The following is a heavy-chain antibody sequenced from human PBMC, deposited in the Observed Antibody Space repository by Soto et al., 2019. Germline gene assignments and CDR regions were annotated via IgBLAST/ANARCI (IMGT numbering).Heavy chain of an antibody. D-gene: IGHD3-3*02. J-gene: IGHJ4*02. CDR3: ASIVVASITYYFDS. V-gene: IGHV2-5*02. Sequence: QITLKESGPTLVKPTQTLTLTCTFSGFSLTSSGVGVGWIRQPPGKALEWLTFIYWDDDKRYSPSLKSRLTITKYTSKSQVVLTLTHLDPVDTATYYCASIVVASITYYFDSWGQGTLVNVSS. CDR2: IYWDDDK. CDR1: GFSLTSSGVG.